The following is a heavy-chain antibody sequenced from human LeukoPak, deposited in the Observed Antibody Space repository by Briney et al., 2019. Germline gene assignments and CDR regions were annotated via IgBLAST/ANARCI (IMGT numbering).Heavy chain of an antibody. V-gene: IGHV3-23*01. CDR2: ISGSGGST. J-gene: IGHJ6*02. CDR3: AKVRDTSSSWYSGMDV. Sequence: GGSLRLSCAASGFTFSTYATSWVRQAPGKGLEWVSAISGSGGSTYYADSVKGRFTISRDNSKNTLYLQMNSLRAEDTAVYYCAKVRDTSSSWYSGMDVWGQGTTVTVSS. CDR1: GFTFSTYA. D-gene: IGHD6-13*01.